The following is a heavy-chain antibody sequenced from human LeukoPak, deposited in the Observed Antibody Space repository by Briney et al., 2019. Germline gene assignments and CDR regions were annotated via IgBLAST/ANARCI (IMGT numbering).Heavy chain of an antibody. J-gene: IGHJ5*02. D-gene: IGHD6-13*01. CDR2: IIPIFGTA. Sequence: ASVKVSFKASGGTFSSYAISWVRQAPGQGLEWMGGIIPIFGTANYAQKFQGRVTITADESTSTAYMELSSPRSEDTAVYYCARVQQLVWFDPWGQGTLVTVSS. V-gene: IGHV1-69*01. CDR1: GGTFSSYA. CDR3: ARVQQLVWFDP.